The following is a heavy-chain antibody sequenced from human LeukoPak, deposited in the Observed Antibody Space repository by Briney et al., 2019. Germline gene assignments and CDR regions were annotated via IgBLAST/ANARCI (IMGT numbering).Heavy chain of an antibody. Sequence: ASVKVSCKASGGTFSSYAISWVRQAPGQGLKWMGGIIPIFGTANYAQKFQGRVTITADESTRTAHMELSSLRSEDTAVYYCARALAVAGVDYWGQGTLVTVSS. J-gene: IGHJ4*02. CDR1: GGTFSSYA. CDR3: ARALAVAGVDY. D-gene: IGHD6-19*01. CDR2: IIPIFGTA. V-gene: IGHV1-69*13.